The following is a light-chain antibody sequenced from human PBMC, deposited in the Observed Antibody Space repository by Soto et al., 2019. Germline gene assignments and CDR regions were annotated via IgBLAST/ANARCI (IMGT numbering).Light chain of an antibody. J-gene: IGKJ3*01. Sequence: DIQMTQSPSAVSASVGDTVNIICRASQSISKWLAWYQQKPGTAPKLLIYEASKLESGVSPRFSGSGSGTEVTLTIASLQAGDFATYYGQQYNNFLFTVGPGTKVYIK. CDR3: QQYNNFLFT. V-gene: IGKV1-5*02. CDR1: QSISKW. CDR2: EAS.